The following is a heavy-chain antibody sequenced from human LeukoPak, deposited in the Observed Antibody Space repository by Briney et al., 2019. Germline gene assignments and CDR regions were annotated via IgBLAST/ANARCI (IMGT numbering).Heavy chain of an antibody. J-gene: IGHJ4*02. V-gene: IGHV4-39*07. Sequence: SETLSLTCTVSGGSISSSTYYWGWIRQPPGKGLEWIGSIYYTGSTYYNPSLKSRVTISVDTSKNQFSLKLSSVTAADTAVYYCARGDVVTPGNFDYWGQGTLVTVSS. CDR3: ARGDVVTPGNFDY. CDR2: IYYTGST. D-gene: IGHD4-23*01. CDR1: GGSISSSTYY.